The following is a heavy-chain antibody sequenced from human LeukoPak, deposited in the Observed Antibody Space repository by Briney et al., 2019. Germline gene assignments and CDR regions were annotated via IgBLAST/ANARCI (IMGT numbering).Heavy chain of an antibody. V-gene: IGHV4-39*01. Sequence: SETLSLTCTVSGGSISSSSYYWGWIRQPPGKGLEWIGSIYYSGSTYYNPSLKSRVTISVDTSKNQFSLKLSSVTAADTAVYYCARQRGSTSCYGMDVWGQGTTVTVSS. CDR3: ARQRGSTSCYGMDV. CDR1: GGSISSSSYY. CDR2: IYYSGST. D-gene: IGHD2-2*01. J-gene: IGHJ6*02.